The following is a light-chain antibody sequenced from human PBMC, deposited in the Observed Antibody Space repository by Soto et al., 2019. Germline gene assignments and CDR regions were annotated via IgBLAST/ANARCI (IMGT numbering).Light chain of an antibody. CDR3: MQSAQLHIT. J-gene: IGKJ5*01. CDR1: QSSLNSVVQTY. Sequence: DVVLTQTPLSLSVTPGQPASISCKSSQSSLNSVVQTYLDWYLQRPGQSPQLLIYDVADRVSGVSDRFRGSGSGTDFTLKISRVEAEDIRVYYCMQSAQLHITFGKGTRLDFK. CDR2: DVA. V-gene: IGKV2D-29*02.